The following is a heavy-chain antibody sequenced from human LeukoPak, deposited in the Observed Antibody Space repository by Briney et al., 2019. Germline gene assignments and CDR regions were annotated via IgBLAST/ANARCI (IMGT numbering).Heavy chain of an antibody. J-gene: IGHJ4*02. CDR2: ISPIFGTA. D-gene: IGHD6-6*01. Sequence: SVKVSCKASGGTFSSYAISWVRQAPGQGLEWMGGISPIFGTANYAQKFQGRVTITADESTSTAYMELSSLRSEDTAVYYCASSSSSHYYFDYWGQGTLVTVSS. CDR1: GGTFSSYA. CDR3: ASSSSSHYYFDY. V-gene: IGHV1-69*01.